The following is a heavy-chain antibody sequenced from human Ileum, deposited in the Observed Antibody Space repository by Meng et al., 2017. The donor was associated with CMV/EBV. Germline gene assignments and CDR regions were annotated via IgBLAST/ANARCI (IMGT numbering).Heavy chain of an antibody. D-gene: IGHD2-15*01. CDR2: VSHNGTT. Sequence: GSLRLSCAVHGGSLSGYYWTWIRQSPGKGLDWIGEVSHNGTTNYNSSLKGRLSILVDPSKNQFSLKLTSVTAADTAIYYCARDGEYCLGASCYMTDYHGMDVWGQGTTVTVSS. CDR1: GGSLSGYY. V-gene: IGHV4-34*01. J-gene: IGHJ6*02. CDR3: ARDGEYCLGASCYMTDYHGMDV.